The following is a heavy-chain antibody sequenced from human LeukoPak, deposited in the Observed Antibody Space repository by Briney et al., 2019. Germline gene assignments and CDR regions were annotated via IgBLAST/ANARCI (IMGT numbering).Heavy chain of an antibody. V-gene: IGHV3-43*02. D-gene: IGHD2/OR15-2a*01. J-gene: IGHJ6*02. CDR2: IKADGSGT. Sequence: GGALRLSCAASGFTIGPYAMYWVRHGPGRGLEWVSVIKADGSGTFYADSVRGRFTTSRDNSKNSLYLQMNSLTSEDTALYYCATWAFYHNLDVWGQGTTVIVSS. CDR1: GFTIGPYA. CDR3: ATWAFYHNLDV.